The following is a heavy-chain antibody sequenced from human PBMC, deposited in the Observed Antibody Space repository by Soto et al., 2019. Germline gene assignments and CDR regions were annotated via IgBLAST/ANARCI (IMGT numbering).Heavy chain of an antibody. J-gene: IGHJ4*02. CDR1: GFTFSSYW. CDR2: IKQDGSEK. D-gene: IGHD5-18*01. V-gene: IGHV3-7*05. Sequence: GGSLRLSCAASGFTFSSYWMSWVRQAPGKGLEWVANIKQDGSEKYYVDSVKGRFTISRDNAKNSLYLQMNSLRAEDTAVYYCARGNGFGYSYGYGFLWEYWGQGTLVTVSS. CDR3: ARGNGFGYSYGYGFLWEY.